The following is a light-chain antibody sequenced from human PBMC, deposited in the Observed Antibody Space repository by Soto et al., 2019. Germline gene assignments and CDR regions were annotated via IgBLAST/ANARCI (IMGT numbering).Light chain of an antibody. CDR3: CSYVGCSTWV. Sequence: QSALTQPASVSGSPGQSITISCTGTRSDVGSYNLVSWYQQHPGKAPKLMIYEVTKRPSGVSSRFSGSKSGYTASLTISGLLAEDEADYYCCSYVGCSTWVFFGGTKVTVL. CDR1: RSDVGSYNL. V-gene: IGLV2-23*02. CDR2: EVT. J-gene: IGLJ3*02.